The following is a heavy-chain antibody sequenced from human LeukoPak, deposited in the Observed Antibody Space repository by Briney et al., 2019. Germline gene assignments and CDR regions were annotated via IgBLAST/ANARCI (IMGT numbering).Heavy chain of an antibody. CDR2: INPNSGGT. D-gene: IGHD6-19*01. CDR1: GYTFTGYY. V-gene: IGHV1-2*02. Sequence: ASVKVSCKASGYTFTGYYMHWVRQAPGQGLEWMGWINPNSGGTNYAQKFQGRVTMTRDTSISTAYMELSRLRSDDTAVYYCARDSSGWRSDFDYWGQGTLVTVSS. CDR3: ARDSSGWRSDFDY. J-gene: IGHJ4*02.